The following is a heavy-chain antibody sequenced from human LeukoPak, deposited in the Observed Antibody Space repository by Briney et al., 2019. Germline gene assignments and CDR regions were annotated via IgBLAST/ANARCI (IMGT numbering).Heavy chain of an antibody. CDR3: AGAAAGIDY. J-gene: IGHJ4*02. CDR1: GGSFSGYY. CDR2: INHSGST. D-gene: IGHD6-13*01. V-gene: IGHV4-34*01. Sequence: SETLSLTCAVYGGSFSGYYWSWIRQPPGKGLEWIGEINHSGSTNYNPSLKSRVTISVDRSKNQFSLKLSSVTAADTAVYYCAGAAAGIDYWGQGTLVTVSS.